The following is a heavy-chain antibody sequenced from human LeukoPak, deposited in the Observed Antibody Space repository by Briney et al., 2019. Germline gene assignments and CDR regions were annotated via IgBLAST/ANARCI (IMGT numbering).Heavy chain of an antibody. Sequence: SQTLSLTCIVSGGSISGGFYWTWIRQRPGEALEWIGHVYYSGSTFYNPSLKSRVTISVDTSRSQFSLRLRSVTAADTAVYYCARDMSDAHWFFDVGGGGTRLTVSS. CDR3: ARDMSDAHWFFDV. J-gene: IGHJ2*01. V-gene: IGHV4-31*03. CDR2: VYYSGST. CDR1: GGSISGGFY. D-gene: IGHD3-10*02.